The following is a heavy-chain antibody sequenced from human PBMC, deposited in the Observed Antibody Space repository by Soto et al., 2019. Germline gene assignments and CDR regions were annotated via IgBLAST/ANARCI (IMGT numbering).Heavy chain of an antibody. D-gene: IGHD6-19*01. Sequence: SETLSLTCAVYGGSFSGYYWSWIHQPPGKGLEWIGEINHSGSTNYNPSLKSRVTISVDTSKNQFSLKLSSVTAADTAVYYCARGLGVAGMFYYYYYGMDVWGQGTTVTVSS. V-gene: IGHV4-34*01. CDR3: ARGLGVAGMFYYYYYGMDV. J-gene: IGHJ6*02. CDR1: GGSFSGYY. CDR2: INHSGST.